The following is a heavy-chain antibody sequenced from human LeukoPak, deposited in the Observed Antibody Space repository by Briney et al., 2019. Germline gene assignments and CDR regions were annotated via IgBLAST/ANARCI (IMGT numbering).Heavy chain of an antibody. Sequence: GGSLRLSCTASGFTFSDYVMHWVRQPPGKGLEWVAIIWNDGSNKKYEDSVKGRFTISRDNSKNTLYLQMNSLRAEDTAVYYCARGVDYYENSGTIDYWGQGTLVTVSS. D-gene: IGHD3-22*01. CDR1: GFTFSDYV. CDR2: IWNDGSNK. V-gene: IGHV3-33*01. CDR3: ARGVDYYENSGTIDY. J-gene: IGHJ4*02.